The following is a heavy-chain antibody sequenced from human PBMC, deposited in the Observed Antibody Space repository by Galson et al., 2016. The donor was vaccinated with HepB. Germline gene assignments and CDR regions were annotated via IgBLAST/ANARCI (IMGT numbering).Heavy chain of an antibody. CDR2: IHSGGAT. J-gene: IGHJ4*02. Sequence: SLRLSCAASGFTVRSNYMHWVRQAPGKGLEWVSVIHSGGATYYAGPVVGRFSISRDNSKNTMALHMSGLRAEDTAVYYCARSLGSTTNYGLDVWGQGTLVTISS. V-gene: IGHV3-53*01. CDR3: ARSLGSTTNYGLDV. D-gene: IGHD1-26*01. CDR1: GFTVRSNY.